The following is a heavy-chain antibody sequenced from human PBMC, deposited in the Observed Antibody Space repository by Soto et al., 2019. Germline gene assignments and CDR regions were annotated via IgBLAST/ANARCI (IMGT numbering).Heavy chain of an antibody. V-gene: IGHV4-4*02. J-gene: IGHJ6*02. CDR3: ARDDHIVVVPTSLGPMDV. D-gene: IGHD2-2*01. CDR2: IYHSGST. Sequence: PSETVSLPCAVYGGSISGNKGWSWVRQPPGKRLEWIGEIYHSGSTNYNPSLKSRVTISLDKSKNQFSLKLTSVTAADSAVYYCARDDHIVVVPTSLGPMDVWGQGTTVPVSS. CDR1: GGSISGNKG.